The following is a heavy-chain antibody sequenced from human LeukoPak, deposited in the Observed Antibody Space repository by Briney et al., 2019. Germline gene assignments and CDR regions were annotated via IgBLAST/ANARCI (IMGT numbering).Heavy chain of an antibody. J-gene: IGHJ4*02. CDR2: ISAYNGNT. Sequence: ASVKVSCKASGYTFTSYGISWVRQAPGQGLKWMGWISAYNGNTNYAQKLQGRVTMTTDTSTSTAYMELRSLRSDDTAVYYCARVPSNPNYDFWSGYYFDYWGQGTLLTVSS. CDR3: ARVPSNPNYDFWSGYYFDY. V-gene: IGHV1-18*01. D-gene: IGHD3-3*01. CDR1: GYTFTSYG.